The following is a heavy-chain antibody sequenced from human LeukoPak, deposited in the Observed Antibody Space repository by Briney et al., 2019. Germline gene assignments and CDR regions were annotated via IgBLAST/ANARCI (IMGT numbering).Heavy chain of an antibody. V-gene: IGHV4-30-2*01. CDR2: IYHSGST. CDR3: ARGDIVVVPAALDY. J-gene: IGHJ4*02. Sequence: SETLSLTCTVSGGSISSGGYYWSWIRQPPGKGLEWIGYIYHSGSTYYNPSLKSRVTISVDRSKNQFSLKLSSVTAADTAVYYCARGDIVVVPAALDYWGQGTLVTVSS. CDR1: GGSISSGGYY. D-gene: IGHD2-2*01.